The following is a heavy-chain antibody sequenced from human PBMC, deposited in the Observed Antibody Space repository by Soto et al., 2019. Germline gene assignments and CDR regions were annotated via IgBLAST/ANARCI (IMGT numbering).Heavy chain of an antibody. CDR3: ARDRTVTTFGIFCY. J-gene: IGHJ4*02. CDR1: GGSISSYY. CDR2: IYYSGST. Sequence: SETLSLTCTVSGGSISSYYWSWIRQPPGKGLEWIGYIYYSGSTNYNPSLKSRVTISVDTSKNQFSLKLSSVTAADTAVYYCARDRTVTTFGIFCYWGQGTLVTVSS. D-gene: IGHD4-17*01. V-gene: IGHV4-59*01.